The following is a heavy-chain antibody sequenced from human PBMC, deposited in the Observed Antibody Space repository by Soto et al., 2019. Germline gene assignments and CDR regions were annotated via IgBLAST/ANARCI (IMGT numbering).Heavy chain of an antibody. Sequence: SLRLSCAASGFTFSSYAMHWVRQAPGKGLEWVAVISYDGSNKYYADSVKGRFTISRDNSKNTLYLQMNSLRAEDTAVYYCARDKSSTRGILWYYGMDVWGQGTTVTVSS. CDR3: ARDKSSTRGILWYYGMDV. D-gene: IGHD3-10*01. CDR1: GFTFSSYA. J-gene: IGHJ6*02. V-gene: IGHV3-30-3*01. CDR2: ISYDGSNK.